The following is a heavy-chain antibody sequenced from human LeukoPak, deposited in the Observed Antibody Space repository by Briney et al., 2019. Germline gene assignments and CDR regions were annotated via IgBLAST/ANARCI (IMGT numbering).Heavy chain of an antibody. D-gene: IGHD3-22*01. CDR1: GFTVSSNY. CDR2: IYSGGST. J-gene: IGHJ4*02. V-gene: IGHV3-53*01. Sequence: GGSLRLSCAASGFTVSSNYMSWVRQAPGKGLEWVSVIYSGGSTYYADSVKGRFTISRDNSKNTLYLQMNSLRAEDTAVYYCARDYYDSSGRRYFDYWGQGTLVTVSS. CDR3: ARDYYDSSGRRYFDY.